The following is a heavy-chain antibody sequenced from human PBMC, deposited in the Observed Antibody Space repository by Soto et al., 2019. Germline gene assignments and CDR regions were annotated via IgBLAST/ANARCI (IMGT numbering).Heavy chain of an antibody. V-gene: IGHV1-69*13. D-gene: IGHD6-19*01. Sequence: SLKVSCKASGGTFSSYAISWVRQAPGQGLEWMGGIIPIFGTANYAQKFQGRVTITADESTSTAYMELSSLRSEDTAVYYCARDLFAVAVAGIGWFDPWGQGTLVTVSS. CDR3: ARDLFAVAVAGIGWFDP. CDR1: GGTFSSYA. CDR2: IIPIFGTA. J-gene: IGHJ5*02.